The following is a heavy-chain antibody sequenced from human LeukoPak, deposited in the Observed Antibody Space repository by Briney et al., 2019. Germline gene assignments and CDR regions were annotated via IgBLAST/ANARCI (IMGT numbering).Heavy chain of an antibody. CDR3: ARVSHSGYEDY. CDR2: INPNSGGT. D-gene: IGHD5-12*01. CDR1: GYTFTGYY. Sequence: ASVKVSCKASGYTFTGYYMHWVRQAPGQGLEWMGWINPNSGGTNYAQTFQGRVTMTRDTSISTAYMELSRLRSDDTAVYYCARVSHSGYEDYWGQGTLVTVSP. V-gene: IGHV1-2*02. J-gene: IGHJ4*02.